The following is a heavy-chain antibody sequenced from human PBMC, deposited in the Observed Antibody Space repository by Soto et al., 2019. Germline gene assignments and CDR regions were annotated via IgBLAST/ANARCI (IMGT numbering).Heavy chain of an antibody. Sequence: GESLKISCKGSGYTFTNYWIGWVRQMLGKGPEWMGIIYPGDSDTKYNPSFQGQVTISADKSITTTYLQWSSLKASDTAIYYCAASILYDGLAVWGQGTTVTVSS. CDR2: IYPGDSDT. V-gene: IGHV5-51*01. J-gene: IGHJ6*02. CDR3: AASILYDGLAV. CDR1: GYTFTNYW.